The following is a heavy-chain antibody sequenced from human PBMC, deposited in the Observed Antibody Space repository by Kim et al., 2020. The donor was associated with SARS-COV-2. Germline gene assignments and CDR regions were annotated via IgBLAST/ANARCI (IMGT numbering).Heavy chain of an antibody. V-gene: IGHV6-1*01. CDR2: TYYRSKWYN. CDR3: ARGYDFWSGYYPPRYYYGMDV. D-gene: IGHD3-3*01. Sequence: SQTLSLTCAISGDRVSSNSAAWNWIRQSPSRGLEWLGRTYYRSKWYNDYAVSVKSRITINPDTSKNQFSLQLNSVTPEDTAVYYCARGYDFWSGYYPPRYYYGMDVWGQGTTVTVSS. J-gene: IGHJ6*02. CDR1: GDRVSSNSAA.